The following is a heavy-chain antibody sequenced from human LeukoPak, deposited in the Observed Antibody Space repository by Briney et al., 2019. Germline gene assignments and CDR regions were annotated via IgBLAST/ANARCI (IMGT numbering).Heavy chain of an antibody. D-gene: IGHD1-26*01. CDR3: ARDGGSYSPFDY. J-gene: IGHJ4*02. CDR2: IYYSGST. V-gene: IGHV4-59*01. Sequence: SETLSLTCTVSGGSISSYYWSWIRQPPGKGLEWIGYIYYSGSTNYNPSLKSRVTISVDTSKNQFSLKLSSVTAADTAVYYCARDGGSYSPFDYWGQETLVTASS. CDR1: GGSISSYY.